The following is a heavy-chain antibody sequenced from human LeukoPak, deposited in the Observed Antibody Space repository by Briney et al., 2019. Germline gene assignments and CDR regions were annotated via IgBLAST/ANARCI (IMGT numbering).Heavy chain of an antibody. D-gene: IGHD6-25*01. CDR2: IYYSGST. J-gene: IGHJ4*02. V-gene: IGHV4-61*01. CDR1: GGSVSSGSYY. CDR3: ARGGHFEY. Sequence: SETLSLTCTVSGGSVSSGSYYWSWIRQPPGKGLEWIGYIYYSGSTNYNPSLKSRVTISVDTSKNQFSLQLNSVTPEDTAVYYCARGGHFEYWGQGTLVTVSS.